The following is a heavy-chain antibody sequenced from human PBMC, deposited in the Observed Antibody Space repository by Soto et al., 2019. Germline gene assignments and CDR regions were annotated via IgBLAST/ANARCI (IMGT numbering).Heavy chain of an antibody. D-gene: IGHD2-2*01. CDR3: AKDRSVVPAAIEY. CDR1: GFTFDDYA. CDR2: ISWNSGSI. Sequence: EVQLVESGGGLVQPGRSLRLSCAASGFTFDDYAMHWFRQAPGKGLEWVSGISWNSGSIGYADSVKGRFTISRDNAKNSLYLQMNSLRAEDTALYYCAKDRSVVPAAIEYWGQGTLVTVSS. J-gene: IGHJ4*02. V-gene: IGHV3-9*01.